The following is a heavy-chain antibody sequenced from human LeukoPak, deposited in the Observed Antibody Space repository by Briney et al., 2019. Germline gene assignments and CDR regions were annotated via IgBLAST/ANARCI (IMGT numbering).Heavy chain of an antibody. V-gene: IGHV4-39*01. CDR1: DGSISSSSYY. CDR2: IYYTGRT. Sequence: PSETLSLTCTVSDGSISSSSYYWGWIRQPPGKGLESIGNIYYTGRTFYNPSLKSRVTISVDTSKNQFSLKLSSMTAADTAVYYCARHSPLVRGVDFWGQGTLVTVSS. D-gene: IGHD3-10*01. J-gene: IGHJ4*02. CDR3: ARHSPLVRGVDF.